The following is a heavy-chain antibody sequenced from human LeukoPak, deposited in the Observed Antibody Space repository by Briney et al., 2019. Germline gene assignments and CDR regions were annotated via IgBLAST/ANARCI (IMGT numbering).Heavy chain of an antibody. J-gene: IGHJ4*02. D-gene: IGHD3-16*02. CDR3: ARAPVVTAEYYFDY. CDR1: GYTFTSSG. V-gene: IGHV1-18*04. Sequence: ASVKVSCKASGYTFTSSGISCVRHALRQGLEWRGWISAYNGNTNYAQKHQGRVTMTTDTSTSTAYMGLRSLRSDDTAVYYCARAPVVTAEYYFDYWGQGTLVTVSS. CDR2: ISAYNGNT.